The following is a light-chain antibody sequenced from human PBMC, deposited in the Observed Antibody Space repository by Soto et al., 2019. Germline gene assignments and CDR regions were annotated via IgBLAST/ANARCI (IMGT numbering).Light chain of an antibody. CDR1: QSVSSNY. Sequence: IVLTQSPGTLSLSPGDIATLSCRASQSVSSNYLGWYPQKPGQAPRLLLYGASSRAIGIPDRFSGSGSGTDFTLTISRLEPEDFAVYYCQQYDTSPPLTFGGGTKVEIK. J-gene: IGKJ4*01. V-gene: IGKV3-20*01. CDR3: QQYDTSPPLT. CDR2: GAS.